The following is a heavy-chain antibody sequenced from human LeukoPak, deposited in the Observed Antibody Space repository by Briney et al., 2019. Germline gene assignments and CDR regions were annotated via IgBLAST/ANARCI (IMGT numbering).Heavy chain of an antibody. J-gene: IGHJ4*02. D-gene: IGHD6-19*01. CDR2: MYYSGGT. CDR3: ARGIAVAGTRGFDY. CDR1: GGSISSSNCY. Sequence: SETLSLTCTVSGGSISSSNCYWGWIRQPPGKGLEWIVSMYYSGGTYYNASRKSRVTISIDRAKNQFSLKLSSVTAADTAVYYCARGIAVAGTRGFDYWGQGTLVTVSS. V-gene: IGHV4-39*07.